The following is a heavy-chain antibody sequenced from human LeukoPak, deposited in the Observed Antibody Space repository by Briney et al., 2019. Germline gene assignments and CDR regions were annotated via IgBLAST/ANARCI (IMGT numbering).Heavy chain of an antibody. J-gene: IGHJ4*02. V-gene: IGHV3-23*01. D-gene: IGHD4-17*01. Sequence: GGSLRLSCAASGFTFSSHTMSWVRQAPGKGLEWVSVISGSGGTTYYADSVKGRFTISRDNSKNTLYLQMNSLRAEDTAVYYWARSLTVTTYFDYWGQGTLVTVSS. CDR2: ISGSGGTT. CDR1: GFTFSSHT. CDR3: ARSLTVTTYFDY.